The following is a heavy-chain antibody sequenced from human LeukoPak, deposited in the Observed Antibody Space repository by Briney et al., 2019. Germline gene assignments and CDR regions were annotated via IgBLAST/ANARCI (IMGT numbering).Heavy chain of an antibody. D-gene: IGHD2-15*01. J-gene: IGHJ4*02. V-gene: IGHV1-46*01. CDR3: ARDSQVAARGYYFDY. CDR1: GYTFTSYY. Sequence: GASVKVSCKASGYTFTSYYMHWVRQAPGQGLEWMGIINPSGGSTSYAQKFQGRVTMTRNTSTSTVYMELSGLRSEDTAVYYCARDSQVAARGYYFDYWGQGTLVTVSS. CDR2: INPSGGST.